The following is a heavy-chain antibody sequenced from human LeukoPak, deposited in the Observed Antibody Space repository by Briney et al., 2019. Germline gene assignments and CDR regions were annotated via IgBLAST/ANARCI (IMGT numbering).Heavy chain of an antibody. J-gene: IGHJ4*02. CDR1: GGSFSGYY. D-gene: IGHD6-19*01. CDR3: ARVLIYSSGWRLIKKFDY. CDR2: INHSGST. Sequence: PSETLSLTCDFYGGSFSGYYWIWIRQPPGKGLEWIGEINHSGSTNYNPSLKSRVTISVDTSKNQFSLKLSSVTAADTAVYYCARVLIYSSGWRLIKKFDYWGQGTLVTVSS. V-gene: IGHV4-34*01.